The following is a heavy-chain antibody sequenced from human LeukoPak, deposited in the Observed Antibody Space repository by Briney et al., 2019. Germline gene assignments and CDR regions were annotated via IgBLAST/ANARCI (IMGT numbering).Heavy chain of an antibody. CDR3: ARAKGGYYGDAFDI. CDR2: INHSGST. CDR1: GGSFSGYY. J-gene: IGHJ3*02. D-gene: IGHD3-22*01. V-gene: IGHV4-34*01. Sequence: NPSETLSLTCAVYGGSFSGYYWSWIRQPPGKGLEWIGEINHSGSTNYNPSLESRVTISVDTSKNQFSLKLSSVTAADTAVYYCARAKGGYYGDAFDIWGQGTMVTVSS.